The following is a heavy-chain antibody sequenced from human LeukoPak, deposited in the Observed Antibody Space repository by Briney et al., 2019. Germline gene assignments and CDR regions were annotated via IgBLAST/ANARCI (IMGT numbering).Heavy chain of an antibody. V-gene: IGHV3-33*06. J-gene: IGHJ3*02. Sequence: PGRSLRLSCAASGFTFSSYGMHCVRQAPGKGLEWVAVIWYDGSNKYYADSVKGRFTISRDNSKNTLYPQMNSLRAEDTAVYYCAKIAPVADDGFDIWGEGTMVTVS. D-gene: IGHD2-2*01. CDR2: IWYDGSNK. CDR1: GFTFSSYG. CDR3: AKIAPVADDGFDI.